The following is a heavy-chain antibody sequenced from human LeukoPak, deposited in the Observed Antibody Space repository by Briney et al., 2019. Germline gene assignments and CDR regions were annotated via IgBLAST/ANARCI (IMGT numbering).Heavy chain of an antibody. V-gene: IGHV3-23*01. D-gene: IGHD1-14*01. CDR3: AKREPDYCVSYMNV. CDR2: ISGGGAST. Sequence: GGSLRLSCAASGFTLSSYRMNWVRQAPGKGLEWVSTISGGGASTYYADSVKDRFTISRDNSKNTLYLQMKGLRADDTAVYYCAKREPDYCVSYMNVWGKGTTVTVSS. CDR1: GFTLSSYR. J-gene: IGHJ6*03.